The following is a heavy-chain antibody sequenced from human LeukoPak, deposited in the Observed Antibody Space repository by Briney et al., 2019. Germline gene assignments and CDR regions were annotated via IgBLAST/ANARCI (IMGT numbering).Heavy chain of an antibody. Sequence: GASLRLSCTASGFTFSDYYMSWMRQAPGQGLEWVSYISSCSSTINYADNLKGRFTISRDNAKNSLYLQLSSLRAEDTAVYYCASFPAYYLGSSGYNDYWGQGTLVTV. V-gene: IGHV3-11*01. CDR2: ISSCSSTI. J-gene: IGHJ4*02. D-gene: IGHD3-22*01. CDR3: ASFPAYYLGSSGYNDY. CDR1: GFTFSDYY.